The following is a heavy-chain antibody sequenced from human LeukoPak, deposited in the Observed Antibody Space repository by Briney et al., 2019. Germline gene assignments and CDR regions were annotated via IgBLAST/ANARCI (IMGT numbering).Heavy chain of an antibody. Sequence: GGSLRLSCAASGVITTSYWMSWLRQAPGKGLEWVGRIKSKTDGGTTDYAAPVKGRFTISRDDSKNTLYLQMNSLKTEDTAVYYCTTEGSSGSYFDYWGQGTLVTVSS. CDR3: TTEGSSGSYFDY. CDR2: IKSKTDGGTT. J-gene: IGHJ4*02. CDR1: GVITTSYW. D-gene: IGHD3-22*01. V-gene: IGHV3-15*01.